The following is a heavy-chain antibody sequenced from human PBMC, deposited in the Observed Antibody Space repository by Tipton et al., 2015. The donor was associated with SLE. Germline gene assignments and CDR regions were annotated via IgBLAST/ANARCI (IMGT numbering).Heavy chain of an antibody. CDR3: ARLADYPSLFAPSDRFDI. Sequence: TLSLTCTASGGSLSRGGYFWSWIRRPPGEGLEWVAYIFSSGTTFYNPTLTGRLAVSLDMSKNRFSLKLNSVTAADTAVYYCARLADYPSLFAPSDRFDIWGQGTVVTVSS. V-gene: IGHV4-31*03. CDR2: IFSSGTT. J-gene: IGHJ3*02. CDR1: GGSLSRGGYF. D-gene: IGHD4-11*01.